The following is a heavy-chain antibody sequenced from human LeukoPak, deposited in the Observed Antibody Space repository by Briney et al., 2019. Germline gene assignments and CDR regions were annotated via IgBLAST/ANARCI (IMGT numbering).Heavy chain of an antibody. CDR1: GYTFTGYY. V-gene: IGHV1-2*02. J-gene: IGHJ5*02. CDR2: TNPNSGGT. CDR3: ARPAAGQNWFDP. Sequence: ASVKVSCKASGYTFTGYYMHWVRQAPGQGLEWMGWTNPNSGGTNYAQKFQGRVTMTRDTSISTAYMELSRLRSDDTAVYYCARPAAGQNWFDPWGQGTLVTVSS. D-gene: IGHD6-13*01.